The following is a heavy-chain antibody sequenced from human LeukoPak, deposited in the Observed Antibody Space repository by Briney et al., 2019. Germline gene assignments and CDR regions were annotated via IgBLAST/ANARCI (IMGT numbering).Heavy chain of an antibody. V-gene: IGHV3-15*01. J-gene: IGHJ6*03. Sequence: PGESLRLSCAASGFTFSNAWMSWVRQAPGKGLEWVGRIKSKTDGGTTDYAAPVKGRFTISRDDSKNTLYLQMNSLKTEDTAVYYCTTEGYDSSGYYFGYYYYYYMDVWGKGTTVTISS. CDR1: GFTFSNAW. CDR3: TTEGYDSSGYYFGYYYYYYMDV. CDR2: IKSKTDGGTT. D-gene: IGHD3-22*01.